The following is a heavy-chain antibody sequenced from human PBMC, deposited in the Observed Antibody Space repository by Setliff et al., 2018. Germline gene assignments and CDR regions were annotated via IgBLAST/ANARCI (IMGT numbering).Heavy chain of an antibody. CDR2: INTNTGNP. J-gene: IGHJ6*03. D-gene: IGHD3-3*01. CDR1: KYTFNSYA. Sequence: ASVKVSCKASKYTFNSYAMNWVRQAPGQGLEWMGWINTNTGNPTYAQGFTGRFVFSLDTSVSTAYLQISSLKAEDTAVYYCARGGGIITIFGVITPDYYYYMDLWGTGTTVTVSS. V-gene: IGHV7-4-1*02. CDR3: ARGGGIITIFGVITPDYYYYMDL.